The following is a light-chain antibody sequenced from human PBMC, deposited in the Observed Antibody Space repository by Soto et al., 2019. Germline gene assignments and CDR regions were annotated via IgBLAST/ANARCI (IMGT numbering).Light chain of an antibody. J-gene: IGLJ2*01. CDR2: DVS. Sequence: QSALTQPRSVSGSPGQSVTISCTGTSSDVGGYKYVSWYQHHPGKAPQLMIYDVSERPSGVPDRFSGSKSGNTASLTISGLQAEDEANYYCCSYAGSYTLIFGGGTKVTVL. CDR3: CSYAGSYTLI. V-gene: IGLV2-11*01. CDR1: SSDVGGYKY.